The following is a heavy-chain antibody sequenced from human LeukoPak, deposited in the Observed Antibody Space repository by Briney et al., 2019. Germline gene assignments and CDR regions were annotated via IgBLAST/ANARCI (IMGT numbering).Heavy chain of an antibody. CDR1: GFTFSGSA. V-gene: IGHV3-73*01. D-gene: IGHD1-26*01. CDR3: TRPPAGELPKYYYYYYMDV. CDR2: IRSKANSYAT. J-gene: IGHJ6*03. Sequence: GGSLGLSCAASGFTFSGSAMHWVRQASGKGLEWVGRIRSKANSYATAYAASVKGRFTISRDDSKNTAYLQMNSLKTEDTAVYYCTRPPAGELPKYYYYYYMDVWGKGTTVTVSS.